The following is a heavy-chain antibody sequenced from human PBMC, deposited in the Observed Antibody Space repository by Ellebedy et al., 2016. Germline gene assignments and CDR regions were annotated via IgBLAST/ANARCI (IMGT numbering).Heavy chain of an antibody. CDR2: SRNKRNSYST. V-gene: IGHV3-72*01. CDR1: GFTFSDHY. Sequence: GGSLRLXXEASGFTFSDHYMDWVRQAPGKGLEWVGRSRNKRNSYSTEYAASVKGRFTISRDDSKNSVYLQMNSLQPEDTAVYFCARGRSGGVQVDFDYWGQGTLVTVSS. D-gene: IGHD3-16*01. J-gene: IGHJ4*02. CDR3: ARGRSGGVQVDFDY.